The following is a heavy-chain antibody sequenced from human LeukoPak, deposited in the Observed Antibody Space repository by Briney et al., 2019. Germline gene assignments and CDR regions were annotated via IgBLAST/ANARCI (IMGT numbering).Heavy chain of an antibody. CDR1: GFTXXSYA. J-gene: IGHJ4*02. V-gene: IGHV3-30-3*01. CDR3: ARSDSSGYYPDY. D-gene: IGHD3-22*01. CDR2: ISYDGSNK. Sequence: SLRLSCXASGFTXXSYAMHWVRQAPGKGLEWVAVISYDGSNKYYADSVKGRFTISRDNSKNTLYLQMNSLRAEDTAVYYCARSDSSGYYPDYWGQGTLVTVSS.